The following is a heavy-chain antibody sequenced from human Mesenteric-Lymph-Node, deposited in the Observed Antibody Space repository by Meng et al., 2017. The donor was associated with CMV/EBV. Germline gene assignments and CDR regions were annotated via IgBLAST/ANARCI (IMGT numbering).Heavy chain of an antibody. CDR1: GFTFSDYY. CDR2: IRYDGSNK. V-gene: IGHV3-30*02. CDR3: ARDRGSSSYQGIYFDY. Sequence: GESLKISCAASGFTFSDYYMSWIRQAPGKGLEWVAFIRYDGSNKYYADSVKGRFTISRDNSKNTLYLQMNSLRAEDTAVYYCARDRGSSSYQGIYFDYWGRGTLVTVSS. D-gene: IGHD6-13*01. J-gene: IGHJ4*02.